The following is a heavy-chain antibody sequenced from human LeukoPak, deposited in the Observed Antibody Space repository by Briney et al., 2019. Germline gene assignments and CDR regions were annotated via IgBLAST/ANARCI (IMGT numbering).Heavy chain of an antibody. V-gene: IGHV1-69*05. D-gene: IGHD3-22*01. CDR1: GGTFSSYA. CDR2: IIPIFGTA. J-gene: IGHJ4*02. CDR3: ARDKNHYDTRGDF. Sequence: ASVKVSCKASGGTFSSYAISWVRQAPGQGLEWMGGIIPIFGTANYAQKFQGRVTITTDESTSTAYMELSSLRSDDTAVYYCARDKNHYDTRGDFWGQGTLVTVSS.